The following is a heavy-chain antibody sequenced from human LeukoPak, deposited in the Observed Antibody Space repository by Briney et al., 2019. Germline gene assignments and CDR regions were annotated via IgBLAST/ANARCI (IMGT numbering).Heavy chain of an antibody. V-gene: IGHV3-21*04. D-gene: IGHD3-22*01. CDR3: ATTYYYDSSGSTGAFDI. J-gene: IGHJ3*02. CDR2: ISSSSSYI. CDR1: GFTFSSYS. Sequence: KSGGSLRLSCAASGFTFSSYSMNWVRQAPGKGLEWVSSISSSSSYIYYADSVKGRFTISRDNAKNSLYLQMNSLRAEDTALYYCATTYYYDSSGSTGAFDIWGQGTMVTVSS.